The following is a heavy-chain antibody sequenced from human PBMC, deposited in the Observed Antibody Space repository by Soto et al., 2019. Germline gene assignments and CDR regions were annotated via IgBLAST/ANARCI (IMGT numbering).Heavy chain of an antibody. J-gene: IGHJ6*01. CDR3: ARVPKSAAGTLAYYYGMDV. CDR1: GYPFTSYY. D-gene: IGHD6-13*01. Sequence: GSGKVSFKACGYPFTSYYMHLVRQAPGQGLEWMGIINPSGGSTSYAQKFQGRVTMTRDTSTSTVYMELSSLRSEDTAVYYCARVPKSAAGTLAYYYGMDVWGQGTTVTVSS. V-gene: IGHV1-46*01. CDR2: INPSGGST.